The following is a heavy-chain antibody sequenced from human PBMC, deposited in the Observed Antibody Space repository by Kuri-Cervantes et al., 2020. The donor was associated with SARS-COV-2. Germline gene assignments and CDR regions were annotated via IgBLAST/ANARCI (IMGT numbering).Heavy chain of an antibody. Sequence: LSLTCAASGFTFRGSAMHWVRQASGKGLEWLGRIRSKSSNYATAYAASVKGRFTVSRDDSKNTAFLQMNSLKTEDTAVYYCTRSGGSWNDAFDIWGQGTMVT. CDR3: TRSGGSWNDAFDI. CDR1: GFTFRGSA. CDR2: IRSKSSNYAT. V-gene: IGHV3-73*01. J-gene: IGHJ3*02. D-gene: IGHD2-15*01.